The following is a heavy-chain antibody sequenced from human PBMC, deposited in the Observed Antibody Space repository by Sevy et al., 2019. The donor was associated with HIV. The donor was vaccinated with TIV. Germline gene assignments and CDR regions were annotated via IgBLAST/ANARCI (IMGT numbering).Heavy chain of an antibody. V-gene: IGHV1-69*11. J-gene: IGHJ4*02. CDR1: GYTFTDYY. CDR3: ARGGGNGWYYFDY. D-gene: IGHD6-19*01. Sequence: ASVKVSCKASGYTFTDYYMHWVRQAPGQGLEWMGWINPILGTVNYAQKFQGRVTITADESTKTAYMELSSLRSEDTAVYYCARGGGNGWYYFDYWGQETLVTVSS. CDR2: INPILGTV.